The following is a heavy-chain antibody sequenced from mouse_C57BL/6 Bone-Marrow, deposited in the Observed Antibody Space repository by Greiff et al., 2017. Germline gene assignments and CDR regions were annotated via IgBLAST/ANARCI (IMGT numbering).Heavy chain of an antibody. J-gene: IGHJ4*01. Sequence: QVQLKESGPELVKPGASVKISCKASGYAFSSSWMNWVKQRPGKGLEWIGRIYPGDGDTNYNGKFKGKATLTADKSSSTAYMQLSSLTSEDSAVYFCARERRRGYAMDYWGQGTSVTVSS. CDR1: GYAFSSSW. CDR2: IYPGDGDT. V-gene: IGHV1-82*01. CDR3: ARERRRGYAMDY.